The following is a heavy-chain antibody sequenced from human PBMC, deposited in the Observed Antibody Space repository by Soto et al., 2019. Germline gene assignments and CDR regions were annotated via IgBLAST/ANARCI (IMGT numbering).Heavy chain of an antibody. CDR3: ARDEGEGTTTLYYYYGMDV. J-gene: IGHJ6*02. D-gene: IGHD3-16*01. CDR1: GGTFSSYT. Sequence: SVKVSCKASGGTFSSYTISWVRQAPGQGLEWMGRIIPILGIANYAQKFQGRVTITADKSTSTAYMELSSLRSEDTAVYYCARDEGEGTTTLYYYYGMDVWGQGTTVTVSS. V-gene: IGHV1-69*04. CDR2: IIPILGIA.